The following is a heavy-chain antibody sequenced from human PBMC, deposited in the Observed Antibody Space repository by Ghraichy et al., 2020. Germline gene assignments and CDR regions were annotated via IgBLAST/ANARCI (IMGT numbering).Heavy chain of an antibody. CDR3: ARGGRYYDRSGYVDD. CDR1: NGSVTGYY. CDR2: IYPSGTT. D-gene: IGHD3-22*01. Sequence: SETLSLTCSVSNGSVTGYYWSWLRQPPGQGLEWIAYIYPSGTTYYNPSLQSRVTISIDTSKNQISLKVTSLTAADTAVYYCARGGRYYDRSGYVDDWGQGTLVTVTS. V-gene: IGHV4-59*02. J-gene: IGHJ4*02.